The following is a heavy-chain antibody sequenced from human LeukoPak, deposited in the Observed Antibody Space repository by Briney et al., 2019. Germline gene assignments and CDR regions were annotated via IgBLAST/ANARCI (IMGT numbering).Heavy chain of an antibody. CDR3: AKDRSRGSGWYDEYFQH. J-gene: IGHJ1*01. CDR2: ISYDGSNK. Sequence: GGSLRLSCAASGFTFSSYGVHWVRQAPGKGLEWVAVISYDGSNKYYADSVKGRFTISRDDSKNTLYLQMNSLRAEDTAVYYCAKDRSRGSGWYDEYFQHWGQGTLVTVSS. CDR1: GFTFSSYG. D-gene: IGHD6-19*01. V-gene: IGHV3-30*18.